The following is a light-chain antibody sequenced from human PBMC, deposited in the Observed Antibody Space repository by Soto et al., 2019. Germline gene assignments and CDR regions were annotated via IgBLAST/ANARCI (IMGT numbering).Light chain of an antibody. J-gene: IGLJ1*01. CDR1: KRDVGVYNY. CDR2: DFI. Sequence: QSALTQPASVSGSPGQSSTISCTVSKRDVGVYNYVSCGQQHPFKAPKLMMYDFINVPSLFSNRFSVSKSGNPATLTISWLXAENEADYDRSPYTSSSTLYVFATGTKVTVL. CDR3: SPYTSSSTLYV. V-gene: IGLV2-14*01.